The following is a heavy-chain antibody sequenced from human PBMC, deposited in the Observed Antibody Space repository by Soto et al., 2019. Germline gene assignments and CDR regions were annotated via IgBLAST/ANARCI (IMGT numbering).Heavy chain of an antibody. CDR2: IDPSDSYT. D-gene: IGHD4-17*01. CDR1: GYSFTSYW. CDR3: ARLMSLPAPTTVVTPDSYYYYGMDV. J-gene: IGHJ6*02. V-gene: IGHV5-10-1*03. Sequence: EVQLVQSGAEVKKPGESLRISCKGSGYSFTSYWISWVRQMPGKGLEWMGRIDPSDSYTNYSPSFQGHVTISADKSISTAYLQWSSLKASDTAMYYCARLMSLPAPTTVVTPDSYYYYGMDVWGQGTTVTVSS.